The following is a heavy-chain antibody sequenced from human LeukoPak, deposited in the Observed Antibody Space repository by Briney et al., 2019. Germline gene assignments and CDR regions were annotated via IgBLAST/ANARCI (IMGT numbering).Heavy chain of an antibody. Sequence: ASVKVSCKASGYTFTTYGISWVRQAPGQGLEWMGWISAYNGNTNYAQKLQGRVTMTEDTSTDTAYMELSSLRSEDTAVYYCATLGYCTNGVCYTSLIGFDYWGQGTLVTVSS. J-gene: IGHJ4*02. CDR2: ISAYNGNT. CDR1: GYTFTTYG. V-gene: IGHV1-18*01. D-gene: IGHD2-8*01. CDR3: ATLGYCTNGVCYTSLIGFDY.